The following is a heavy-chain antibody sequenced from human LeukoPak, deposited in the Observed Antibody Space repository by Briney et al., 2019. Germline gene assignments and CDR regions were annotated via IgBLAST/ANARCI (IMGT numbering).Heavy chain of an antibody. D-gene: IGHD6-19*01. CDR1: GFTFSSYA. J-gene: IGHJ4*02. CDR3: ANQGINSSGWDY. V-gene: IGHV3-23*01. CDR2: ISGSGGST. Sequence: GGSLRLSCAASGFTFSSYAMSWVRQAPGKGPERVSAISGSGGSTYYADSVKGRFTISRDNSKNTLYLQMNSLRAEDTAVYYCANQGINSSGWDYWGQGTLVTVSS.